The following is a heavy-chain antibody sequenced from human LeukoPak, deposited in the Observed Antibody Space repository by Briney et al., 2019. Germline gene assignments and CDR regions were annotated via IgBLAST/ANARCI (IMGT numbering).Heavy chain of an antibody. CDR3: VSGSLQSGYNFDY. V-gene: IGHV3-74*01. CDR2: IKYDGSAT. Sequence: GGSLRLSCAASGFTFSNYWLHWIRQVPGKGLVWVSHIKYDGSATNYADSVKGRFTISRDNAKNTLYLQMNSLRAEDTAVYYCVSGSLQSGYNFDYWGQGALVTVSS. CDR1: GFTFSNYW. D-gene: IGHD3-3*01. J-gene: IGHJ4*02.